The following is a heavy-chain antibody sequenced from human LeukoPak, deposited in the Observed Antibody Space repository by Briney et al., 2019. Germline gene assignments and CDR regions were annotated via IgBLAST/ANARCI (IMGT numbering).Heavy chain of an antibody. V-gene: IGHV1-2*04. CDR3: AREYISSWFDF. J-gene: IGHJ4*02. CDR2: INPNTGAT. Sequence: ASVKVSCKASGYTFSGHYMHWVRQAPGQGLEWMGWINPNTGATNYAQKFQGWVTMTRDMSISTTYVGLSRLRSDDTAVYFCAREYISSWFDFWGQGTLVTVSS. CDR1: GYTFSGHY. D-gene: IGHD6-13*01.